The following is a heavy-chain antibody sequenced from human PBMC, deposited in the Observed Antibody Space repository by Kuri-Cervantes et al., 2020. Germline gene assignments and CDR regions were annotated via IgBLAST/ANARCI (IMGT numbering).Heavy chain of an antibody. D-gene: IGHD2-15*01. Sequence: SETLSLTCAVYGGSFSGYYWSWIRQPPGKGLEWIGEINHSGSTNYNPSIKSRVTISVDTSKNQFSLKLSSVTAADTAVYYCARSIVVVVAATPGYYYGMDVWGQGTTVTVSS. CDR2: INHSGST. CDR1: GGSFSGYY. CDR3: ARSIVVVVAATPGYYYGMDV. J-gene: IGHJ6*02. V-gene: IGHV4-34*01.